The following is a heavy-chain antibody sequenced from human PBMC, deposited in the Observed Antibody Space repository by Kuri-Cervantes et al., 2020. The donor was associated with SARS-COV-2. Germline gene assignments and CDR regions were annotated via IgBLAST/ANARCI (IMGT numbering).Heavy chain of an antibody. CDR2: ISSSSSYI. CDR3: ARAGYSSGWYPPNWFDP. V-gene: IGHV3-21*01. CDR1: GFTFSSYS. Sequence: GESLKISCAASGFTFSSYSMNWVRQAPGKGLEWVSSISSSSSYIYYADSVKGRFTISRDNAKNSLYLQMNSLRAEDTAVYYCARAGYSSGWYPPNWFDPWGQGTLVTVSS. D-gene: IGHD6-19*01. J-gene: IGHJ5*02.